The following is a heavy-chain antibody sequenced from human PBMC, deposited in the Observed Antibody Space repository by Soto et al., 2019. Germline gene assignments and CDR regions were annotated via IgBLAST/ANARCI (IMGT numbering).Heavy chain of an antibody. V-gene: IGHV3-74*03. Sequence: WGSLRLSCAAYGFTFSDYWMHWVRQVPGRGLGWVSRINIYVTTTTYADSVKGRFTVSRDNAKSTLYLQMTSLRAEDMAVYYCARVTSFDRSAPNHHNFYGIELWGQGNTVTVS. CDR1: GFTFSDYW. J-gene: IGHJ6*02. CDR2: INIYVTTT. D-gene: IGHD3-22*01. CDR3: ARVTSFDRSAPNHHNFYGIEL.